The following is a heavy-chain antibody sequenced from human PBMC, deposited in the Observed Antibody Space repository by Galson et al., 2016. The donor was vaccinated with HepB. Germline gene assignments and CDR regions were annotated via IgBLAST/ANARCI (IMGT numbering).Heavy chain of an antibody. D-gene: IGHD2-21*02. CDR2: IYRDDDK. CDR1: GFSLSSSGVG. Sequence: PALVKPTQTLTLTCTFSGFSLSSSGVGVGWIRQPPGKALEWLALIYRDDDKRYSPSLKSRLTITKDTSKNQVVLTMTNMEPVDTATYYCARETLGYCGGDCYSGGGFDPWGQGTLVTVSS. CDR3: ARETLGYCGGDCYSGGGFDP. J-gene: IGHJ5*02. V-gene: IGHV2-5*02.